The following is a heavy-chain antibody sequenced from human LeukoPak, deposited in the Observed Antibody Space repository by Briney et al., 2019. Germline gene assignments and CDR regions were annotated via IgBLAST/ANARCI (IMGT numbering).Heavy chain of an antibody. J-gene: IGHJ6*03. CDR1: GYSFTSYW. CDR2: IYPGDSDT. Sequence: GESLKISCKGSGYSFTSYWIGWVRPMPGKGLEWMGIIYPGDSDTRYSPSFQGQVTISADKSISTAYLQWSSLKASDTAMYYCARHRRVVTRYYYYYYMDVWGKGTTVTVSS. V-gene: IGHV5-51*01. CDR3: ARHRRVVTRYYYYYYMDV. D-gene: IGHD4-23*01.